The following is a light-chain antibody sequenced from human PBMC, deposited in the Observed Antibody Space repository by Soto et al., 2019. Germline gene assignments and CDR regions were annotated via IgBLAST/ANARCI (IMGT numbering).Light chain of an antibody. Sequence: QSALTQPRSASGSPGQSVTISCTGSSSDIGGYDFVSWYQQHPGKVPKLLIYEVTKRPSGVPDRFSGSKSGNTASLTVSGLQSDDEADYYCCSHAGSKNYYLFGPGTKLTVL. J-gene: IGLJ1*01. CDR1: SSDIGGYDF. V-gene: IGLV2-8*01. CDR2: EVT. CDR3: CSHAGSKNYYL.